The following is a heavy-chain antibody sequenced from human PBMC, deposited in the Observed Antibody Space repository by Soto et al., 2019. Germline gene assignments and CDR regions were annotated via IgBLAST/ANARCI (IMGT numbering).Heavy chain of an antibody. Sequence: SETLSLTCTVSGGSISSGDYYWSWIRQPPGKGLEWIGYIYYSGSTYYNPSLKSRVTISVDTSKNQFSLKLSSVTAADTAVCYCARPPFGESIDAFDIWGQGTMVTVSS. CDR2: IYYSGST. V-gene: IGHV4-30-4*01. CDR1: GGSISSGDYY. CDR3: ARPPFGESIDAFDI. D-gene: IGHD3-10*01. J-gene: IGHJ3*02.